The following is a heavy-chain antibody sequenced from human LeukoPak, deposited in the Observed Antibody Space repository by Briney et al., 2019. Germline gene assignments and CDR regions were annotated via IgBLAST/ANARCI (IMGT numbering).Heavy chain of an antibody. J-gene: IGHJ4*02. CDR1: GYTFTGYY. V-gene: IGHV1-2*02. CDR2: INPNSGGT. CDR3: ARTMYCSSTSCYRARFDY. Sequence: GASVKVSCKASGYTFTGYYMHWVRQAPGQGLEWMGWINPNSGGTNYAQKFQGRVTMTRDTSISTAYMELSRLRSDDTAVYYCARTMYCSSTSCYRARFDYWGQGTLVTVSS. D-gene: IGHD2-2*01.